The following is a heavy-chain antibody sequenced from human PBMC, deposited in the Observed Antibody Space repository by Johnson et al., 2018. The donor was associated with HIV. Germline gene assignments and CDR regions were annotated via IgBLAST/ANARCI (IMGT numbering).Heavy chain of an antibody. J-gene: IGHJ3*02. V-gene: IGHV3-30*14. CDR1: GFTFSSYA. CDR2: ISYDGSNK. Sequence: QMLLVESGGGLVKPGGSLRLSCAASGFTFSSYAMHWVRQAPGKGLEWVAVISYDGSNKYYADSVKGRFTISRDNSKNTLYLQMNSLRAEDTAVYYCARGPVMVRGVTDAFDIWGQGTMVTVSS. CDR3: ARGPVMVRGVTDAFDI. D-gene: IGHD3-10*01.